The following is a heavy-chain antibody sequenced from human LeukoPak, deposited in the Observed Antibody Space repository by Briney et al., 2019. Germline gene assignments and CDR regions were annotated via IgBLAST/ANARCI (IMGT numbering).Heavy chain of an antibody. Sequence: PGGSLRLSCAASGFTLSRSAMTWVRQTPGKGLDWVSSISSSGNTYYADSVKGRLTISRDNSKNMLYLQMNSLRAEDTAVYYCARSPSSLVGVTIDYWGQGTLVTVSS. D-gene: IGHD1-26*01. CDR3: ARSPSSLVGVTIDY. V-gene: IGHV3-23*01. CDR1: GFTLSRSA. J-gene: IGHJ4*02. CDR2: ISSSGNT.